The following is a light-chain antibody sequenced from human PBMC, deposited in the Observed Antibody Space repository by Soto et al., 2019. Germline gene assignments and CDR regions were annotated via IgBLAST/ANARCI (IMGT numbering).Light chain of an antibody. Sequence: DIQMTQSPSTLSASVGDRVTITCRASQSISSWLAWYQQKPGKAPKLLIYKASSLESGVPSRFSGSGSGTEFTLTISRLQPDDFATYYCQQYNSYSWTFGQVTKVEIK. CDR1: QSISSW. V-gene: IGKV1-5*03. J-gene: IGKJ1*01. CDR3: QQYNSYSWT. CDR2: KAS.